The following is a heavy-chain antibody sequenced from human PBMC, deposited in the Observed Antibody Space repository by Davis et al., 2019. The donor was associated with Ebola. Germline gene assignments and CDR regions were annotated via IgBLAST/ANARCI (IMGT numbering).Heavy chain of an antibody. V-gene: IGHV3-9*01. CDR3: AKEAGAGGMDV. D-gene: IGHD3-10*01. J-gene: IGHJ6*04. CDR2: ISWNSGSI. Sequence: PAGSLALSCAASGFTFDAYAMHWVRQAPGKGLEWVSGISWNSGSIGYADSVKGRFTISRDNAKNSLYLQMNSLRAEDTALYYCAKEAGAGGMDVWGKGTTVTVSS. CDR1: GFTFDAYA.